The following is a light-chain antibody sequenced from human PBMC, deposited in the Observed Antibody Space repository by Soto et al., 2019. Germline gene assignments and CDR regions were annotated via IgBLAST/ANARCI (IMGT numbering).Light chain of an antibody. Sequence: SYELTQPPSVSVSPGRTASMTCSGDKLGDKYVSWYQQMSGQSPVLVIYEDSKRPSGIPERLSASNSGNTATLTISGTQAMDESDYFCQAWDNNIAVFGGGTKLTVL. CDR2: EDS. CDR3: QAWDNNIAV. CDR1: KLGDKY. J-gene: IGLJ2*01. V-gene: IGLV3-1*01.